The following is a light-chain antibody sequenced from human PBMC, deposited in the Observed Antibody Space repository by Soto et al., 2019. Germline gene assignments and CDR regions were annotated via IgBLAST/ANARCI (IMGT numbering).Light chain of an antibody. Sequence: EIVLTQSPGTLSLSPGERATLSYRASQSVSSSYLAWYQQKPGQAPRLLIYGASGRATGIPDRFSGSGSGTDFTLTIRRLEPEDFAVYYCQQYGSSRGFTFGPGTKVDIK. CDR2: GAS. J-gene: IGKJ3*01. CDR3: QQYGSSRGFT. V-gene: IGKV3-20*01. CDR1: QSVSSSY.